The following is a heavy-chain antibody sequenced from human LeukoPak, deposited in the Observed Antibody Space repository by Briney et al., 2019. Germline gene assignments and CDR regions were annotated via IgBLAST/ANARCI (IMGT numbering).Heavy chain of an antibody. D-gene: IGHD5-18*01. CDR1: GFTFSSYA. CDR3: ARDPDTALDY. J-gene: IGHJ4*02. Sequence: GGSLRLSCAASGFTFSSYAMHWVCQARGKGLEWVAVISYDGSNKYYADSVKGRFTISRDNSKNTLYLQMNSLRAEDTAVYYCARDPDTALDYWGQGTLVTVSS. V-gene: IGHV3-30*04. CDR2: ISYDGSNK.